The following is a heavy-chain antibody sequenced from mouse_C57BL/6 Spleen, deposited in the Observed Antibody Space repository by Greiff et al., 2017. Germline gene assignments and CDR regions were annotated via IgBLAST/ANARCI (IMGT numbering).Heavy chain of an antibody. CDR1: GFTFSDYG. Sequence: EVKVVESGGGLVKPGGSLKLSCAASGFTFSDYGMHWVRQAPGRGLEWVAYISSGSSTIYYADTVKGRFTISRDNAKNTLFLQMTSLRSEDTAMYYCARGEGYYYAMDYWGQGTSVTVSS. J-gene: IGHJ4*01. D-gene: IGHD2-2*01. CDR3: ARGEGYYYAMDY. CDR2: ISSGSSTI. V-gene: IGHV5-17*01.